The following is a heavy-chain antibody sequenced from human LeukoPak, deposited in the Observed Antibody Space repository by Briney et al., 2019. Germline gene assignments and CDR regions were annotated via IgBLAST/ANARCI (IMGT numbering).Heavy chain of an antibody. CDR1: GGSISSYY. Sequence: KPSETLSLTCTVSGGSISSYYWSWIRQPPGKGLEWIGYIYYSGSTNYNPSLKSRVTISVDTSKNQFSLKMSSVTAADTAVYYCARDRGEYGDYHGLWFDPWGQGTLVTVSS. CDR3: ARDRGEYGDYHGLWFDP. D-gene: IGHD4-17*01. CDR2: IYYSGST. J-gene: IGHJ5*02. V-gene: IGHV4-59*01.